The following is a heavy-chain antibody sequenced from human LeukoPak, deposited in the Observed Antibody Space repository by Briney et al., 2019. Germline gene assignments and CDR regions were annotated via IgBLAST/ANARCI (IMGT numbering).Heavy chain of an antibody. V-gene: IGHV1-69*05. J-gene: IGHJ4*02. CDR1: GGTFSSYA. Sequence: GSSVKVSCKASGGTFSSYAISWVRQAPGQGLEWMGGIIPIFGTANYAQKFQGRVTMTRDTSASTVYMELSSLRSEDTAVYYCAGGVRSGIDYWGQGTLVTVSS. CDR3: AGGVRSGIDY. CDR2: IIPIFGTA. D-gene: IGHD4-17*01.